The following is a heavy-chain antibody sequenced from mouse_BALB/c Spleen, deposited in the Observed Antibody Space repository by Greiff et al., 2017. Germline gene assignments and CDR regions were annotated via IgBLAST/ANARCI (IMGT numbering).Heavy chain of an antibody. V-gene: IGHV3-2*02. CDR3: ARKGDGYDWFAY. D-gene: IGHD2-2*01. J-gene: IGHJ3*01. CDR2: ISYSGST. CDR1: GYSITSDYA. Sequence: EVMLVESGPGLVKPSQSLSLTCTVTGYSITSDYAWNWIRQFPGNKLEWMGYISYSGSTSYNPSLKSRISITRDTSKNQFFLQLNSVTTEDTATYYCARKGDGYDWFAYWGQGTLVTVSA.